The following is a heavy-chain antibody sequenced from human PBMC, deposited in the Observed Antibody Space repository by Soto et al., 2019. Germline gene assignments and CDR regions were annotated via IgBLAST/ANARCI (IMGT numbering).Heavy chain of an antibody. CDR1: GGSFGGYY. Sequence: SETLSLTCAVYGGSFGGYYWSWIRQPPGKGLEWIGEINHSGSTNYNPSLKSRVTISVDTSKNQFSLKLSSVTAADTAVYYCARGWSAVATPVWGQGTLVTVSS. CDR3: ARGWSAVATPV. V-gene: IGHV4-34*01. D-gene: IGHD5-12*01. J-gene: IGHJ4*02. CDR2: INHSGST.